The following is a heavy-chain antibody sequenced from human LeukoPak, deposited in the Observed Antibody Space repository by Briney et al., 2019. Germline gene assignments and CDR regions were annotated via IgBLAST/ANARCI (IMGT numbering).Heavy chain of an antibody. CDR1: GGSFSGYY. D-gene: IGHD6-13*01. J-gene: IGHJ5*02. CDR3: AREVTYSSSWYPNWFDP. CDR2: INHSGST. Sequence: SETLSLTCAVYGGSFSGYYWSWIRQPPGKGLEWIGEINHSGSTNYNPSLKSRVTISVDTSKNQFSLKLSSVTAADTAVYYCAREVTYSSSWYPNWFDPWGQGTLVTVSS. V-gene: IGHV4-34*01.